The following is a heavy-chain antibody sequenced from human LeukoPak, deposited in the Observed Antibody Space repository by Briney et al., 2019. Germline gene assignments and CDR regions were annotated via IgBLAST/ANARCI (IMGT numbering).Heavy chain of an antibody. J-gene: IGHJ6*03. V-gene: IGHV1-69*06. Sequence: SVKVSCKASGGTFSSYAISWVRQAPGQGLEWMGGIIPVFGTANYAQKFQGRVTITADKSTSTAYMELSSLRSEDTAVYYCARDGATFSGYDWYYYMDVWGKGTTVTVSS. CDR1: GGTFSSYA. D-gene: IGHD5-12*01. CDR2: IIPVFGTA. CDR3: ARDGATFSGYDWYYYMDV.